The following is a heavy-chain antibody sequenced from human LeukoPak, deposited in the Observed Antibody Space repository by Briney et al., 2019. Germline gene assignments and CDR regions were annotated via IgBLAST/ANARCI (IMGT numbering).Heavy chain of an antibody. J-gene: IGHJ4*02. V-gene: IGHV1-2*02. Sequence: ASVKVSCKASGYTFTGYYMQWVRQAPGQGLEWMGWINPNSGGTNYAQKFQGRVTMTRDTSISTAYMELSRLRSDDTAVYYCARAPYDILTGSDYYFDYWGQGTLVTVSS. CDR1: GYTFTGYY. CDR3: ARAPYDILTGSDYYFDY. CDR2: INPNSGGT. D-gene: IGHD3-9*01.